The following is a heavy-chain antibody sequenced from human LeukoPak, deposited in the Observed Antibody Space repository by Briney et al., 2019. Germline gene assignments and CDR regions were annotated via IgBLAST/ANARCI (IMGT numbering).Heavy chain of an antibody. D-gene: IGHD2-15*01. V-gene: IGHV1-69*05. CDR3: ARGEAVWVVAATPFDY. J-gene: IGHJ4*02. Sequence: SVKVSCKASGGTFSSYAISWVRQAPGQGLEWMGRIIPIFGTANYEQKFQGRVTITTDESTSTAYMELSSLRSEDTAVYYCARGEAVWVVAATPFDYWGQGTLVTVSS. CDR2: IIPIFGTA. CDR1: GGTFSSYA.